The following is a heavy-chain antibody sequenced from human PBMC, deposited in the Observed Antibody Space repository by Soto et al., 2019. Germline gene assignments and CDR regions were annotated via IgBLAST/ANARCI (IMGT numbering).Heavy chain of an antibody. CDR1: GFTVSSHY. CDR3: ARRSGDTYGTFDP. V-gene: IGHV3-66*01. CDR2: IYSGGST. J-gene: IGHJ5*02. D-gene: IGHD5-18*01. Sequence: EVQLVESGGGLVQPGGSLSLSCAASGFTVSSHYMGWVRQAPGKGLQWVSVIYSGGSTYYEDSVKGRFTISRDSSKNTLYLQMNSLRAEDTAVYYCARRSGDTYGTFDPWGQGTRVTVSS.